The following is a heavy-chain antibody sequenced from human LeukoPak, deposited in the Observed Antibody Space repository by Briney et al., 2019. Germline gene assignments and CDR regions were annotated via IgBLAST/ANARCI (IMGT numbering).Heavy chain of an antibody. J-gene: IGHJ5*02. CDR3: ARGHSSSWWNRKAIDP. CDR2: MNPNSGNT. Sequence: ASVKVSCKASGYTFTSYDINWVRQATGQGLEWMGWMNPNSGNTGYAQKFQGRVTMTRNTSISTAYMELSSLRSEDTAVYYCARGHSSSWWNRKAIDPWGQGTLVTVSS. CDR1: GYTFTSYD. V-gene: IGHV1-8*01. D-gene: IGHD6-13*01.